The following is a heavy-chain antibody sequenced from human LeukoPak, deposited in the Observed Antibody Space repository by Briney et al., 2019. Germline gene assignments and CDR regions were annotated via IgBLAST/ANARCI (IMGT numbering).Heavy chain of an antibody. D-gene: IGHD2-2*01. CDR3: ARVKKLMPELEF. J-gene: IGHJ4*02. CDR1: GYTFIDYH. CDR2: INPNSGAT. Sequence: GASVKVSCKSSGYTFIDYHIHWVRQAPGQGLEWMGWINPNSGATKYAQKFQGRVSMTRDTSINTAYVDLTNLRSDDTAIFYCARVKKLMPELEFWGQGTLVTVTS. V-gene: IGHV1-2*02.